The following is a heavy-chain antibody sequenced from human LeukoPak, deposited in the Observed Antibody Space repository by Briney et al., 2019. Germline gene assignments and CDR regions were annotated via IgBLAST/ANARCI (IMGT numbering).Heavy chain of an antibody. CDR1: GFSFSNFG. J-gene: IGHJ4*02. D-gene: IGHD3-3*01. V-gene: IGHV3-30*02. Sequence: GGSLRLSCTTSGFSFSNFGMHWVRQAPDKALEWLAFIRYDGSNEYSADSVKGRFTISRDNSRNTLFLQMDSLRSEDTAVYYRARDLGIFGDFDYWGQGTLVIVSS. CDR2: IRYDGSNE. CDR3: ARDLGIFGDFDY.